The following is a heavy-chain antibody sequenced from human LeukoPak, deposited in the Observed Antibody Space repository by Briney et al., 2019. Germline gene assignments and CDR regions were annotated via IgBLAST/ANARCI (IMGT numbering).Heavy chain of an antibody. CDR1: GYTLTSYD. CDR2: INPNSGGT. D-gene: IGHD6-13*01. CDR3: ARAAFPGSSWYGYYFDY. V-gene: IGHV1-2*02. Sequence: GASVKVSCKASGYTLTSYDINWVRQATGQGLEWMGWINPNSGGTNYAQKFQGRVTMTRDTSISTAYMELSRLRSDDTAVYYCARAAFPGSSWYGYYFDYWGQGTLVTVSS. J-gene: IGHJ4*02.